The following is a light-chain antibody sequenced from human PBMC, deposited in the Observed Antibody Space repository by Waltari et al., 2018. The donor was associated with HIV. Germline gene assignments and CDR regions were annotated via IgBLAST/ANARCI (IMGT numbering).Light chain of an antibody. J-gene: IGKJ3*01. CDR3: LQAHSFPLT. V-gene: IGKV1-12*01. Sequence: DIQMTQSPSSVSASVGDRVTVICRASQGVSVWLDWYQRRPGKAPKLLIHKTSRLYSGVPSRFSGSGSGSEFTLTINNLQPEDLATYYCLQAHSFPLTFGPGTTVEI. CDR1: QGVSVW. CDR2: KTS.